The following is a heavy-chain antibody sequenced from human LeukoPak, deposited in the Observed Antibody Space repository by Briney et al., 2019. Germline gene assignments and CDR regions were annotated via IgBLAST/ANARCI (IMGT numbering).Heavy chain of an antibody. J-gene: IGHJ3*02. Sequence: SETLSLTCTVSGGSISSSSYYWGWIRQPPGKGLEWIGSIYYSGSTYYNPSLKSRVTISVDTSKNQFSLKLSSVTAADTAVYYCARGNEWFLRITRRAFDIWGQGTMVTVSS. CDR1: GGSISSSSYY. CDR2: IYYSGST. V-gene: IGHV4-39*07. CDR3: ARGNEWFLRITRRAFDI. D-gene: IGHD3/OR15-3a*01.